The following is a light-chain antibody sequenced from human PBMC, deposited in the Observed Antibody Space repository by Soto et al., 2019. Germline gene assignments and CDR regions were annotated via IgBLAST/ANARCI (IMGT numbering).Light chain of an antibody. J-gene: IGKJ1*01. V-gene: IGKV1-5*03. CDR2: KAS. CDR1: QSISSW. Sequence: DIQISQSPSTLSASVGGTVTITCRASQSISSWLAWYQQKPGIAPKLLIYKASTLQSGVPSRFSGSGYGTVFTLTISRLQPDDSATYYCHQYDVYSTFGQGTKVEIK. CDR3: HQYDVYST.